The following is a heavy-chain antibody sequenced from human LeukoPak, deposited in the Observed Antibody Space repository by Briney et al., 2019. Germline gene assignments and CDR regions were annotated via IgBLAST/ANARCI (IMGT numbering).Heavy chain of an antibody. CDR1: GGTFSSYT. J-gene: IGHJ3*02. CDR2: IIPILGIA. D-gene: IGHD4-23*01. V-gene: IGHV1-69*02. Sequence: SSVKVSCKASGGTFSSYTISWVRQAPGQGLEWMGRIIPILGIANYAQKFQGRVTITADKSTSTAYMELSSLRSEDTAVYYCARAGEYGGNSASGAFDIWGQGTMVTVSS. CDR3: ARAGEYGGNSASGAFDI.